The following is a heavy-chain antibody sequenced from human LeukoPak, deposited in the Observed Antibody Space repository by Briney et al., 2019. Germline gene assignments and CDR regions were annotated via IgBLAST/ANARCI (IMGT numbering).Heavy chain of an antibody. J-gene: IGHJ4*02. D-gene: IGHD4-17*01. Sequence: GGSLRLSCAAPGFTFSSYSMNWVRQAPGKGLEWVSSISSSSSYIYYADSVKGRFTISRDNAKNSPYLQMNSLRAEDTAVYYCARDLMTTVTTVDYWGQGTLVTVSS. CDR3: ARDLMTTVTTVDY. CDR2: ISSSSSYI. CDR1: GFTFSSYS. V-gene: IGHV3-21*01.